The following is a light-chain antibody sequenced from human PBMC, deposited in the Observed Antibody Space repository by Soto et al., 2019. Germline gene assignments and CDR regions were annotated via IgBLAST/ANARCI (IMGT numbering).Light chain of an antibody. CDR3: SSYADTNNLV. CDR2: EVN. V-gene: IGLV2-8*01. J-gene: IGLJ2*01. Sequence: QSALTQPPSASGSPGQSVTISCTGTSSDIGGYNFVSWYQQHPGKAPKLMIDEVNKRPSGVPDRFPGSKSGNTASLTVSGLQAEDEADYYCSSYADTNNLVFGGGTKLTVL. CDR1: SSDIGGYNF.